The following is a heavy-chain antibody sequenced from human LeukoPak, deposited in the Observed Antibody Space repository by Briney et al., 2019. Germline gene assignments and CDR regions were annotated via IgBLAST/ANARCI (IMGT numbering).Heavy chain of an antibody. V-gene: IGHV4-34*01. CDR1: GGSFSGYY. D-gene: IGHD3-22*01. CDR3: ATGRPSYYYDSSGFEFDP. Sequence: SETVSLTCAVYGGSFSGYYWSWIRQPPGKGLEWIGEINHSGSTNYNPSLKSRVTISVDTSKNQFSLKLSSVTAADTAVYYCATGRPSYYYDSSGFEFDPWGQGTLVTVSS. CDR2: INHSGST. J-gene: IGHJ5*02.